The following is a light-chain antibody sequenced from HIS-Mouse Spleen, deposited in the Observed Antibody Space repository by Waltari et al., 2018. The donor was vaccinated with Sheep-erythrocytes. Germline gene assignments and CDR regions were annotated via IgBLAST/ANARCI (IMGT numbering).Light chain of an antibody. CDR3: SSYTSSSTLV. Sequence: QSALTQPASVSGSPGQSITISCTGTSSDVGGYNYVSWYQQHPGKAPKLMIYDVSNRHSRVSHRFSGSKSGNTASLTISGLQAEDEADYYCSSYTSSSTLVFGTGTKVTVL. CDR1: SSDVGGYNY. V-gene: IGLV2-14*03. J-gene: IGLJ1*01. CDR2: DVS.